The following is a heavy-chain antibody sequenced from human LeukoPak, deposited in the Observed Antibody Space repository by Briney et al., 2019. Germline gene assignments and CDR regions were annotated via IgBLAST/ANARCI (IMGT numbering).Heavy chain of an antibody. CDR3: ARATVTTRRLGY. J-gene: IGHJ4*02. Sequence: SETLSLTCTVSGGSISSYYWSWIRQPPGKGLEWIGEINHSGSTNYNPSLKSRVTISVDTSKNQFSLKLSSVTAADTAVYYCARATVTTRRLGYWGQGTLVTVSS. CDR2: INHSGST. V-gene: IGHV4-34*01. CDR1: GGSISSYY. D-gene: IGHD4-17*01.